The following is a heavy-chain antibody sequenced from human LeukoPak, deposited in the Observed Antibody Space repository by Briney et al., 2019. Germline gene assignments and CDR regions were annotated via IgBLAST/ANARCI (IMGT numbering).Heavy chain of an antibody. J-gene: IGHJ5*02. Sequence: GASVKVSCKASGYTFTSYYMHRVRQAPGQGLEWMGIINPSGGSTSYAQKFQGRVTMTRDTSTSTVYMELSSLRSEDTAVYYCARDQRGDGEIAVAVVNWFDPWGQGTLVTVSS. V-gene: IGHV1-46*01. D-gene: IGHD6-19*01. CDR1: GYTFTSYY. CDR3: ARDQRGDGEIAVAVVNWFDP. CDR2: INPSGGST.